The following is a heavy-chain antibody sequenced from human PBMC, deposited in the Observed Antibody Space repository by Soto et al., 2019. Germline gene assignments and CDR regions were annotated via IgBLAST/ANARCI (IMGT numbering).Heavy chain of an antibody. CDR3: AKGEGYCSGGSCYC. D-gene: IGHD2-15*01. CDR1: GFTFSSYG. Sequence: QVQLVESGGGVVQPGRSLRLSCAASGFTFSSYGMHWVRQAPGKGLEWVAVISYDGSNKYYADSVKGRLTISRDNSKNTLYLQMNSLRAEDTAVYYCAKGEGYCSGGSCYCWGQGTLVTVSS. V-gene: IGHV3-30*18. CDR2: ISYDGSNK. J-gene: IGHJ4*02.